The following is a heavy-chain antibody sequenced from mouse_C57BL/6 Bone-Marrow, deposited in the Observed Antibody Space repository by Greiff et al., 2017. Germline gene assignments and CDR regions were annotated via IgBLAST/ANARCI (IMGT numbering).Heavy chain of an antibody. J-gene: IGHJ1*03. V-gene: IGHV1-26*01. CDR3: ARSGGYPFYWYFDV. CDR2: INPNNGGT. Sequence: EVQLQQSGPELVKPGASVKISCKASGYTFTDYYMNWVKQSHGKSLEWIGDINPNNGGTSYNQKFKGKATLTVDKSSSTAYMELRSLTSEDSAVYYCARSGGYPFYWYFDVWGTGTTVTVSS. D-gene: IGHD2-2*01. CDR1: GYTFTDYY.